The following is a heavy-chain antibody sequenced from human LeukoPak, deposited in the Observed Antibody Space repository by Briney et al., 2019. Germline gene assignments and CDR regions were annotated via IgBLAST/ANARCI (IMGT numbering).Heavy chain of an antibody. CDR2: IYPGDSNT. D-gene: IGHD3-22*01. CDR1: GYTFPNYW. CDR3: ARFAYGSDYFPGHY. J-gene: IGHJ4*02. V-gene: IGHV5-51*01. Sequence: GESRKISCKGSGYTFPNYWIGWVRQKPGKGLEWMGIIYPGDSNTRYSPSFQGQVTISADKSISTAYLQWSSLKASDTAMYYCARFAYGSDYFPGHYWGQGTLVTVSS.